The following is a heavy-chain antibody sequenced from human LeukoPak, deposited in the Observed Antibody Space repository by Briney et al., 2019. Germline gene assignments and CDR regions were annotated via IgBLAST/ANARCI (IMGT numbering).Heavy chain of an antibody. CDR3: ARGSSGWYRSYGMDV. V-gene: IGHV4-34*01. CDR2: INHSGST. CDR1: GGSFSGYY. Sequence: PSETLSLTCAVYGGSFSGYYWSWIRQPPGKGLEWIGEINHSGSTNYNPSLKSRVTISVDTSKNQFSLKLSSVTAADTAVYYCARGSSGWYRSYGMDVWGQGTTVTVSS. D-gene: IGHD6-19*01. J-gene: IGHJ6*02.